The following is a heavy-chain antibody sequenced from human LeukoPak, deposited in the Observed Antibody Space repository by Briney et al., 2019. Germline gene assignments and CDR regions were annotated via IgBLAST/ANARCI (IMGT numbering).Heavy chain of an antibody. CDR1: GGSLSGYY. CDR3: ARLKSAMGAYYYYYYGMDV. CDR2: INHSGST. J-gene: IGHJ6*02. V-gene: IGHV4-34*01. D-gene: IGHD3-16*01. Sequence: SETLSLTCAVYGGSLSGYYWSWIRQPPGKGLEWIGEINHSGSTNYNPSLKSRVTISVDTSKNQFSLKLSSVTAADTAVYYCARLKSAMGAYYYYYYGMDVWGQGTTVTVSS.